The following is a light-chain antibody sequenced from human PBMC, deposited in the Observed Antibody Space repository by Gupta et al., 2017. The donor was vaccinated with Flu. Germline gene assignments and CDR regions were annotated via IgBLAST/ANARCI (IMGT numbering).Light chain of an antibody. V-gene: IGKV3-20*01. CDR1: QTVTSSY. Sequence: EIVLTQSPGTLSLSPGERATLSCRATQTVTSSYLAWYHQKPGQAPRLLIYGADSRAPGINERFSGSGTGAEFTLTSRRREHEDFGGYDVQDYGNSLFGGGTKVEIK. CDR3: QDYGNSL. J-gene: IGKJ4*01. CDR2: GAD.